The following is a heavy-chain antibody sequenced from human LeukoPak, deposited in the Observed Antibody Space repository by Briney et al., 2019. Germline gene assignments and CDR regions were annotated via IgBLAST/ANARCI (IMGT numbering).Heavy chain of an antibody. J-gene: IGHJ4*02. D-gene: IGHD5-12*01. CDR3: TTDGRRWLRIFDY. CDR1: GFTFSNAW. Sequence: PGGSLRLSRAASGFTFSNAWMSWVRQAPGKGLEWVGRIKSKTDGGTTDYAAPVKGRFTISRDDSKNTLYLQMNSLKTEDTAVYYCTTDGRRWLRIFDYWGQGTLVTVSS. V-gene: IGHV3-15*01. CDR2: IKSKTDGGTT.